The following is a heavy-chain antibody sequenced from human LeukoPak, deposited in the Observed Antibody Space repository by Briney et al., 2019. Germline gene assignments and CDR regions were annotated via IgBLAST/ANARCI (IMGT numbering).Heavy chain of an antibody. D-gene: IGHD2-15*01. V-gene: IGHV3-21*01. CDR3: ARDLGRSQHDAFDI. J-gene: IGHJ3*02. CDR2: ISSSSSYI. CDR1: GFTFSTYS. Sequence: PGGSLRLSCAASGFTFSTYSMNWVRQAPGKGLEWVSSISSSSSYIYYADSVKGRFTISRGNAKNSLYLQMNSLRAEDTAVYYCARDLGRSQHDAFDIWGQGTMVTVSS.